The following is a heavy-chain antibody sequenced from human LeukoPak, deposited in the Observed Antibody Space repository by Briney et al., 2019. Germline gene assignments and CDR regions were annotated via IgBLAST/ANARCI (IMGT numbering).Heavy chain of an antibody. Sequence: PGGSLRLSCVASGFTFSYYSMNWVRQAPGKGLEWVSGINWNGGSTGCADSVKGRFTISRDNAKNSLYLQMNSLRAEDTALYYCARVTYYYDSSGYSGAFDIWGQGTMVTVSS. V-gene: IGHV3-20*04. CDR2: INWNGGST. CDR3: ARVTYYYDSSGYSGAFDI. J-gene: IGHJ3*02. CDR1: GFTFSYYS. D-gene: IGHD3-22*01.